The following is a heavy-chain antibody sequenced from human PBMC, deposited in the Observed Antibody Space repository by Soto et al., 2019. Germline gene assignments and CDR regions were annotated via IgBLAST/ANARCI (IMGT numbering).Heavy chain of an antibody. J-gene: IGHJ4*02. CDR2: IKQDGSER. D-gene: IGHD3-22*01. V-gene: IGHV3-7*01. Sequence: GGSLRLSCAASGFTFSLYWMSWVRQAPGKGLEWVANIKQDGSERYYADSVKGRFTISRDNAKNSLYLQMNNLRAEDTALYYCARDPSYDRGPDFGYWGQGTLVTVSS. CDR3: ARDPSYDRGPDFGY. CDR1: GFTFSLYW.